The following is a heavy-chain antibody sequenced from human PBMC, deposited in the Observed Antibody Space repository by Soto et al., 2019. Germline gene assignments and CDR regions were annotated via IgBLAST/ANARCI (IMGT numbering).Heavy chain of an antibody. Sequence: QVPLVESGGGLVKPGASLRLSCVVSAFSFSDYYVSWIRQAPEKGLECISYISRDGTTTYYADSVKDRFTISRDNTKHSLYLQMDSLRAADTAVYYCARGHQYCHYWGQGTLVTVSS. J-gene: IGHJ1*01. CDR2: ISRDGTTT. V-gene: IGHV3-11*01. CDR3: ARGHQYCHY. CDR1: AFSFSDYY.